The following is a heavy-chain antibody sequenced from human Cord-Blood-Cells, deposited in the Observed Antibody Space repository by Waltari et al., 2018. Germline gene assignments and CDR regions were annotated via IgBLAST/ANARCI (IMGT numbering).Heavy chain of an antibody. V-gene: IGHV1-69*01. D-gene: IGHD3-3*01. Sequence: QVQLVQSGAEVKKPGSSVKVSCKASGGTFSSYAISWVRQAHGQGLEWMGGIIPIFGTANYAQKFQGRVTITADESTSTAYMELSSLRSEDTAVYYCASAPPQDFWSGYYFDYWGQGTLVTVSS. J-gene: IGHJ4*02. CDR1: GGTFSSYA. CDR3: ASAPPQDFWSGYYFDY. CDR2: IIPIFGTA.